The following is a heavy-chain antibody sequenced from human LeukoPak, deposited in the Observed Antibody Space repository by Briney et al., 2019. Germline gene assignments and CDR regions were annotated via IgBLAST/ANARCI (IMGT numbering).Heavy chain of an antibody. D-gene: IGHD1-26*01. Sequence: GGSLRLSCAASGFTFSSYSMNWVRHAPGRGLEWVSHITASGTAMFSADSVKGRFTISRDNAKNSLYLQMNSLRDEDTAVYYCASSGSYRFDYWGQGTLVTVSS. J-gene: IGHJ4*02. CDR2: ITASGTAM. V-gene: IGHV3-48*02. CDR1: GFTFSSYS. CDR3: ASSGSYRFDY.